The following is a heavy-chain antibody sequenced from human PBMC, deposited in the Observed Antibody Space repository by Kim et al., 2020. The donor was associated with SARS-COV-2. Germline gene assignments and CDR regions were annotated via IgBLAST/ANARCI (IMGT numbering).Heavy chain of an antibody. CDR2: IYYSGST. J-gene: IGHJ4*02. CDR3: ARLLRGTYYFDY. Sequence: SETLSLTCTVSGGSISSSSYYWGWIRQPPGKDLEWIGNIYYSGSTYYNPSLKSRVTISVDTSKKQFSLKLSSVTAADTAVYYCARLLRGTYYFDYWGQGTLVTVSS. D-gene: IGHD1-26*01. V-gene: IGHV4-39*01. CDR1: GGSISSSSYY.